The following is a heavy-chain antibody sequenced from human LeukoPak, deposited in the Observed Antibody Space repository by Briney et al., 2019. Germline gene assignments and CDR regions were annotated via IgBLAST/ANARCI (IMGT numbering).Heavy chain of an antibody. CDR2: IYSGGST. V-gene: IGHV3-66*02. CDR1: GFSVSSNY. D-gene: IGHD2-2*01. J-gene: IGHJ4*02. Sequence: PGGSLRLSCAASGFSVSSNYMNWVRQAPGKGLEWVSVIYSGGSTYYADSVKGRFTISRDNSKNTLYLQMNSLRADDTAVYYCARELLGYCLITSCSREAFDYWGQGTLVTVSS. CDR3: ARELLGYCLITSCSREAFDY.